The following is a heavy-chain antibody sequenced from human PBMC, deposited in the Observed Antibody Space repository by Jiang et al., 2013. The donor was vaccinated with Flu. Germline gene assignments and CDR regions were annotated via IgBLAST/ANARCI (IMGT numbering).Heavy chain of an antibody. CDR3: ARSERGVLRFLEWLLAFDI. D-gene: IGHD3-3*01. CDR2: IYYSGST. J-gene: IGHJ3*02. V-gene: IGHV4-59*01. Sequence: TCTVSGGSISSYYWSWIRQPPGKGLEWIGYIYYSGSTNYNSSLKSRVTISVGTSKNQFSLKLSSVTAADTAVYYCARSERGVLRFLEWLLAFDIWGQGTMVTVSS. CDR1: GGSISSYY.